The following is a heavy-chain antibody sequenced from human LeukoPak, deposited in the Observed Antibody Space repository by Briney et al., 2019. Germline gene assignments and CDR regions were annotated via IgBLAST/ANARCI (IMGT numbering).Heavy chain of an antibody. CDR2: IYYSGST. D-gene: IGHD4-23*01. CDR3: ARDVTTVVTSGDAFDI. Sequence: SETLSLTCTVSGGSISSSSYYWGWIRQPPGKGLEWIGSIYYSGSTYYNPSLKSRVTISVDTSKNQFSLKLSSVTAADTAVYYCARDVTTVVTSGDAFDIWGQGTMVTVSS. J-gene: IGHJ3*02. CDR1: GGSISSSSYY. V-gene: IGHV4-39*07.